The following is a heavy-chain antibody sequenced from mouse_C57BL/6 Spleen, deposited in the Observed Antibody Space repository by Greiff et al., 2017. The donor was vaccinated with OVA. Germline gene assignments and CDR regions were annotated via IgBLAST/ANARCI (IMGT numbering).Heavy chain of an antibody. V-gene: IGHV1-39*01. J-gene: IGHJ2*01. D-gene: IGHD1-1*01. CDR1: GYSFTDYN. Sequence: VQLQQSGPELVKPGASVKISCKASGYSFTDYNMNWVKQSNGKSLEWIGVINPNYGSTSYNQKFKGKATLTVDQSSSTAYMQLSSLTSEDSAVYYGARGGNYGSSFDYWGQGTTLTVSS. CDR2: INPNYGST. CDR3: ARGGNYGSSFDY.